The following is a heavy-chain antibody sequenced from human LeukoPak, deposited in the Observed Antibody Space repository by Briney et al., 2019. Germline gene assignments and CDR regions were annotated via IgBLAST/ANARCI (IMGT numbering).Heavy chain of an antibody. CDR3: ARTLRRTKGGVYYFDY. CDR1: GYTFTSYD. Sequence: ASVKVSCKASGYTFTSYDINWVRQATGQGLEWMGWMNPNSGNTGYAQKFQGRVTMTRNTSISTAYMELSSLRSEDTAVYYCARTLRRTKGGVYYFDYWGQGTLVTVSS. CDR2: MNPNSGNT. V-gene: IGHV1-8*01. J-gene: IGHJ4*02. D-gene: IGHD4-17*01.